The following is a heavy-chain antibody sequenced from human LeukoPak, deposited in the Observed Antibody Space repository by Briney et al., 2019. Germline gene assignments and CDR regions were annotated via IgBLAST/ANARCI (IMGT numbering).Heavy chain of an antibody. V-gene: IGHV3-33*01. CDR2: IWYDGSNI. CDR1: GFTFSSYG. D-gene: IGHD3-22*01. J-gene: IGHJ4*02. Sequence: GGSLRLSCAASGFTFSSYGMHWVRQAPGKGLEWLAVIWYDGSNIYYADPAKGRFAISRDNSKNTLYLQINSLRAEDTAVYYCARARNDYDTSSFSALDYWGQGTLVTVSS. CDR3: ARARNDYDTSSFSALDY.